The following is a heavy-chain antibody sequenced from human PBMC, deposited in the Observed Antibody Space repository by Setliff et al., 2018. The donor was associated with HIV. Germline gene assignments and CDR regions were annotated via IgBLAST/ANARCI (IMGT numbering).Heavy chain of an antibody. CDR2: ILYGGTT. CDR3: ARPTTGLGGGAAFDI. CDR1: GGSVDSRDYY. D-gene: IGHD2-8*01. J-gene: IGHJ3*02. V-gene: IGHV4-39*01. Sequence: SATLSLTCAVSGGSVDSRDYYWGWIRQPPGKGLEWIGNILYGGTTYYTPSLKSRVSISVDPSRNQFSLSLNSVTAADTAVYYCARPTTGLGGGAAFDIWGQGTMVT.